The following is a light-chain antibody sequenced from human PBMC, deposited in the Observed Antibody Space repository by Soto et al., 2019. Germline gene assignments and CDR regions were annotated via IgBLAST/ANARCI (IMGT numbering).Light chain of an antibody. CDR3: LQDYNYPYT. CDR1: QGIKND. J-gene: IGKJ2*01. Sequence: AIQMTQSPSSLSASVGDRVTITCRASQGIKNDVAWYQQKPGKAPKLLISAASSLQSGVPPRFSGSGSGTDFTLTISSLQHEDFATYYCLQDYNYPYTFGQGTKLEIK. CDR2: AAS. V-gene: IGKV1-6*01.